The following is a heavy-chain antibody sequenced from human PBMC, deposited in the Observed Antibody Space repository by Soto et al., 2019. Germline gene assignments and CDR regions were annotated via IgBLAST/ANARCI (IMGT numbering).Heavy chain of an antibody. CDR2: IWYDGSNK. J-gene: IGHJ3*02. V-gene: IGHV3-33*01. CDR1: GFTFSSYG. Sequence: QVQLVESGGGVVQPGRSLRLSCAASGFTFSSYGMHWVRQAPGKGLEWVAVIWYDGSNKYYADSVKGRFTISRDNSKNTLYLQMNSLRADDKAVYYCARDKVEWLRVRDAFDIWGQGTMVTVSS. CDR3: ARDKVEWLRVRDAFDI. D-gene: IGHD5-12*01.